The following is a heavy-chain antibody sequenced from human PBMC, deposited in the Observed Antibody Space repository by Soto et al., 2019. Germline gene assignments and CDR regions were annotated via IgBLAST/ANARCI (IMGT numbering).Heavy chain of an antibody. CDR3: AKEYVLLWFGELGGMDV. J-gene: IGHJ6*02. CDR1: GFTFSSYG. V-gene: IGHV3-30*18. Sequence: GGSLRLSCAASGFTFSSYGMHWVRQAPGKGLEWVAVISYDGSNKYYADSVKGRFTISGDNSKNTLFLQMNSLRAEDTAVYYCAKEYVLLWFGELGGMDVWGQGTTVTVSS. CDR2: ISYDGSNK. D-gene: IGHD3-10*01.